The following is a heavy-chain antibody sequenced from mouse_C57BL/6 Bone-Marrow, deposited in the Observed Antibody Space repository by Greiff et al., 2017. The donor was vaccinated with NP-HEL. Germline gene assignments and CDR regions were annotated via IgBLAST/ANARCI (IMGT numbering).Heavy chain of an antibody. CDR3: ASWLLAY. D-gene: IGHD2-2*01. J-gene: IGHJ3*01. CDR1: GYSFTSYY. CDR2: IYPGSGNT. Sequence: QVQLQQSGPELVKPGASVKISCKASGYSFTSYYIHWVKQGPGQGLEWIGWIYPGSGNTKYNEKFKGKATLTADTSSSTAYMQLSSLTSEDSAVYYCASWLLAYWGQGTLVTVSA. V-gene: IGHV1-66*01.